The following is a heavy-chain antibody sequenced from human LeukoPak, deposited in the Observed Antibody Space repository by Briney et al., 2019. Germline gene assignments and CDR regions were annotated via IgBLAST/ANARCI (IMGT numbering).Heavy chain of an antibody. CDR2: IYSGGST. CDR1: GFTVSSNY. CDR3: ARDRPRRRIQLWSYYYYGMDV. J-gene: IGHJ6*02. V-gene: IGHV3-66*01. Sequence: PGGSLRLSCAASGFTVSSNYMSWVRQAPGKGLEWVSVIYSGGSTYYADSVKGRFTISRDNSKNTLYLQMNSLRAEDTAVYYCARDRPRRRIQLWSYYYYGMDVWGQGTTVTVSS. D-gene: IGHD5-18*01.